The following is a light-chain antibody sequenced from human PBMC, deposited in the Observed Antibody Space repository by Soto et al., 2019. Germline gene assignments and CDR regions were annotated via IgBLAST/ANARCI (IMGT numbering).Light chain of an antibody. J-gene: IGKJ4*01. CDR3: QQRSNWSLLT. CDR2: DAS. CDR1: PSVSSY. Sequence: EIVLTQSPATLSLSPGERATLSCRASPSVSSYLAWYQQKPGQAPRLLIYDASNRATGIPARFSGIGSGIDFTLTIITLDPADFAVYYCQQRSNWSLLTFGGGTKVEIK. V-gene: IGKV3-11*01.